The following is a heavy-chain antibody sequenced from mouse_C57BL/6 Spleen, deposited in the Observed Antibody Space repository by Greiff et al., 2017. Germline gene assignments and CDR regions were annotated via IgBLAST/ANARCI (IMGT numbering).Heavy chain of an antibody. V-gene: IGHV2-5*01. CDR1: GFSLTSYG. D-gene: IGHD2-5*01. CDR3: AKNRAYYSNYDAMDY. J-gene: IGHJ4*01. Sequence: VKLMESGPGLVQPSQSLSITCTVSGFSLTSYGVHWVRQSPGKGLEWLGVIWRGGSTDYNAAFMSRLSITKDNSKGQVFFKMNSLQADDTAIYYCAKNRAYYSNYDAMDYWGQGTSVTVSS. CDR2: IWRGGST.